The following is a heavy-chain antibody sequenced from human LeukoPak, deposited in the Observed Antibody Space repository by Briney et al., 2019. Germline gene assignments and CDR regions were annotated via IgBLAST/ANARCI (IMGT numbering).Heavy chain of an antibody. D-gene: IGHD1-26*01. J-gene: IGHJ4*02. CDR3: ARTSGSYYGICDY. CDR1: GFTFSSYA. CDR2: ISGSGGST. V-gene: IGHV3-23*01. Sequence: GGSLRLSCAASGFTFSSYAMSWVRQAPGKGLEWVSAISGSGGSTSYAQKFQGRVTMTRDTSTSTVYMELSSLRSEDTAVYYCARTSGSYYGICDYWGQGTLVTVSS.